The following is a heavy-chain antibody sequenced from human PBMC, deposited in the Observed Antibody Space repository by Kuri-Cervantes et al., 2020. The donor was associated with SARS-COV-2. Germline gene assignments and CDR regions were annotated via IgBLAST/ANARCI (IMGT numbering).Heavy chain of an antibody. D-gene: IGHD4-23*01. CDR3: ATPAPEYGGNSGGWVF. CDR1: GFTFSSYE. J-gene: IGHJ4*02. V-gene: IGHV3-48*03. CDR2: ISSSSSTI. Sequence: LSLTCAASGFTFSSYEMNWVRQAPGKGLEWVSYISSSSSTIYYADSVKGRFTISRDNAKNSLYLQMNSLRAEDTAVYYCATPAPEYGGNSGGWVFWGQGTLVTVSS.